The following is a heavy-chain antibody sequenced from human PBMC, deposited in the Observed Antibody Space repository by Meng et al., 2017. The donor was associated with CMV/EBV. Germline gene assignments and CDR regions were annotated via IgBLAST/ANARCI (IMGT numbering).Heavy chain of an antibody. CDR3: ATTGTRRYFQH. J-gene: IGHJ4*02. D-gene: IGHD3-9*01. CDR2: INPNSGNT. V-gene: IGHV1-8*03. CDR1: GYSFSSYD. Sequence: ASVKVSCKASGYSFSSYDINWVRQAAGQGLEWMGYINPNSGNTGYAQKFQGRVSIIRDTSISTAYMELSPLRSDDTAIYHCATTGTRRYFQHWGQGTVVTVSS.